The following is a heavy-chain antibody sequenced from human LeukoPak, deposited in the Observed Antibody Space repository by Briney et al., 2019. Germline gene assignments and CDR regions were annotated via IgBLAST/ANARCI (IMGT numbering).Heavy chain of an antibody. D-gene: IGHD4-17*01. CDR2: IYPGDSDT. CDR1: GYKFTSYW. J-gene: IGHJ4*02. Sequence: GESLEISCKSSGYKFTSYWIGWVRQMPGKGLEWMGIIYPGDSDTRYSPSFQGQVTISADKSVSAAYLQWSSLEASDTAMYYCARLYGDYGPIDSWGQGTLVTVSS. V-gene: IGHV5-51*01. CDR3: ARLYGDYGPIDS.